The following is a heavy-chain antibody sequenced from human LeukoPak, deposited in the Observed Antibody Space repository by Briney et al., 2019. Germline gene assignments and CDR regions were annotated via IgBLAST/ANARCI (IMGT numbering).Heavy chain of an antibody. J-gene: IGHJ3*02. Sequence: SQTLSLTCSVSGGSISSGGYSWSWIRQPPGKGLEWIGYIYHSGSTYYNPSLKSRVTISVDTSKNQFSLKLSSVTAADTAVYYCARGGGMGTTGTTRLGAFDIWGQGTMVTVSS. D-gene: IGHD1-1*01. CDR1: GGSISSGGYS. CDR3: ARGGGMGTTGTTRLGAFDI. CDR2: IYHSGST. V-gene: IGHV4-30-2*01.